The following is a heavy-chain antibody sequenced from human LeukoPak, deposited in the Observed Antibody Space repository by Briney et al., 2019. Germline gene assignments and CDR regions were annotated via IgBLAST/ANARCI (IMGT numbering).Heavy chain of an antibody. CDR1: GFTFSSYW. CDR2: IKQDGSEK. Sequence: GGSLRLFCAASGFTFSSYWMRWVRQAPGKGLEGVANIKQDGSEKYYVDSVKGRFTITRANAKTSLYLQMNSLRAEDTAVYYCAREATYYYDSSGYYYFDYWGQGTLVTVSS. D-gene: IGHD3-22*01. CDR3: AREATYYYDSSGYYYFDY. V-gene: IGHV3-7*01. J-gene: IGHJ4*02.